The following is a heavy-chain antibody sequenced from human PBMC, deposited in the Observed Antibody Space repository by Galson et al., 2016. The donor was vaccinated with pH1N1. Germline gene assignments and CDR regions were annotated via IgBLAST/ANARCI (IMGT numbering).Heavy chain of an antibody. Sequence: SVKVSCKASGYTFTTYGIHWVRQAPGQGLEWMGGIIVVFGTVNYAEKFQGRVTIAADESTSTAYMELKNLRSEDTAVYFCAKDRVQRFLERSPYDYYGRDVWGQGTTVAVSS. CDR3: AKDRVQRFLERSPYDYYGRDV. CDR2: IIVVFGTV. D-gene: IGHD3-3*01. J-gene: IGHJ6*02. CDR1: GYTFTTYG. V-gene: IGHV1-69*13.